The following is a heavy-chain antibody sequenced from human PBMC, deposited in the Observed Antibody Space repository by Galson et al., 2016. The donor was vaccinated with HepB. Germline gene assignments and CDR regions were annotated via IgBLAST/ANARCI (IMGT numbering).Heavy chain of an antibody. D-gene: IGHD5-12*01. CDR1: GFTFGDYP. J-gene: IGHJ4*02. CDR2: IRSKAYGGTK. CDR3: TRDYDLDY. Sequence: SLRLSCASSGFTFGDYPMTWVRQAPGKGLEWVGFIRSKAYGGTKEYAASVKGRFTISRDNSKNIAYLQMDSLKIEDTAVYYCTRDYDLDYWGPGTLVTVSS. V-gene: IGHV3-49*04.